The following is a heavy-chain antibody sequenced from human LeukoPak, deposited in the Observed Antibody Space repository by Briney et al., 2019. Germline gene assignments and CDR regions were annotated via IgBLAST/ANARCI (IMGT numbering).Heavy chain of an antibody. CDR1: GFTFSSYG. D-gene: IGHD3-10*01. J-gene: IGHJ4*02. CDR3: AKDRDPYDYGSGSYYNGVFDY. V-gene: IGHV3-30*18. Sequence: GSLRLSCAASGFTFSSYGMTWVRQAPGKGLEWVAVISYDGSNKYYADSVKGRFTISRDNSKNTLYLQMNSLRAEDTAVYYCAKDRDPYDYGSGSYYNGVFDYWGQGTLVTVSS. CDR2: ISYDGSNK.